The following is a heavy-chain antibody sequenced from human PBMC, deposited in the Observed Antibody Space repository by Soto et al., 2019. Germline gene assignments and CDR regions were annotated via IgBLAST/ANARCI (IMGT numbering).Heavy chain of an antibody. V-gene: IGHV1-8*01. Sequence: VSVNVSCKASGYSLTSYDINWVRQANGQGLEWMGWMNPNSGNTGYAQKFQGRVTMTRNTSISTAYMELSSLRSEDTAVYYCARGYLYCSGGSCYFFTFDICGQGTMVTVSS. CDR1: GYSLTSYD. CDR2: MNPNSGNT. CDR3: ARGYLYCSGGSCYFFTFDI. D-gene: IGHD2-15*01. J-gene: IGHJ3*02.